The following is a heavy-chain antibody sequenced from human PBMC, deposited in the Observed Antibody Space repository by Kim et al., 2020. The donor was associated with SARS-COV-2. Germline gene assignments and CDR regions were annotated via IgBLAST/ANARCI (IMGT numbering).Heavy chain of an antibody. V-gene: IGHV4-34*01. CDR2: VNYYGTT. J-gene: IGHJ4*02. Sequence: SETLSLTCGVYGPSFSHYYWTWIRQSPGKGLEWIGEVNYYGTTGYNPSLTSRVTISLESPNRQFSLDLSSVTASDTGVYYCASALCGGGCYSWKIDFIDSWRQRTLVTVSS. CDR1: GPSFSHYY. D-gene: IGHD2-21*02. CDR3: ASALCGGGCYSWKIDFIDS.